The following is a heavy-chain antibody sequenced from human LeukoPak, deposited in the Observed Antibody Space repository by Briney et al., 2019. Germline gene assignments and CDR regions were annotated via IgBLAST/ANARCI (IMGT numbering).Heavy chain of an antibody. CDR2: ISYNVSYK. J-gene: IGHJ4*02. D-gene: IGHD5-18*01. CDR3: ARGYNQGDY. V-gene: IGHV3-30-3*01. CDR1: GFTFSTFA. Sequence: PGGSLRLSCTGSGFTFSTFAMHWVCQAPGKGLEWVAFISYNVSYKDYPDSVKGRFTISRDNSKNTLYLQMNSLRPEDAAVYYCARGYNQGDYWGQGTLVTVSS.